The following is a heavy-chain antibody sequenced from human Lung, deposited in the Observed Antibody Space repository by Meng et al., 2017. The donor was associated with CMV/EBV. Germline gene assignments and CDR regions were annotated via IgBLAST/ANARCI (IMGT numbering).Heavy chain of an antibody. D-gene: IGHD3-22*01. V-gene: IGHV3-23*03. Sequence: SCEASGFTFSSYAMSWVRQAPGKGLEWASVIYSGGGSTYYADSVKGRFAISRDNSKNTLNLQMNSLRAEDTAIYYCAKASLSYYSDSSAYYFFDFWXQGTXVTVSS. CDR2: IYSGGGST. CDR1: GFTFSSYA. J-gene: IGHJ4*02. CDR3: AKASLSYYSDSSAYYFFDF.